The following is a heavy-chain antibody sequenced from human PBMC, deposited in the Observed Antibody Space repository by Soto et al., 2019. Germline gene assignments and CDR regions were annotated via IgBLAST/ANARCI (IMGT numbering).Heavy chain of an antibody. Sequence: EVQLLESGGGLVQPGGSLRLSCAASGFTFSSYAMSWVRQAPGKGLEWVSAISGSGGSTYYADSVKGRFTISRDNSKXXXXXQMXSLRAEDTAVYYCAKKVAGSEPFQHWGQGTLVTVSS. CDR1: GFTFSSYA. V-gene: IGHV3-23*01. CDR2: ISGSGGST. D-gene: IGHD6-19*01. CDR3: AKKVAGSEPFQH. J-gene: IGHJ1*01.